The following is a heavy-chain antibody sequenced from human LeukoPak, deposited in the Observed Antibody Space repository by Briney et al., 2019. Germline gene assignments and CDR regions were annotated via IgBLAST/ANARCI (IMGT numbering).Heavy chain of an antibody. V-gene: IGHV4-34*01. CDR2: INHSGST. CDR3: ARVNPYSNYEPVTSYNWFYP. J-gene: IGHJ5*02. CDR1: GGSFSGYY. D-gene: IGHD4-11*01. Sequence: SETLSLTCAVHGGSFSGYYWSWIRQPPGKGLEWIGEINHSGSTNYNPSLKSRVTISVDTSKNQFSLKLSSVTAADTTVYYCARVNPYSNYEPVTSYNWFYPWAQGTLVTVSS.